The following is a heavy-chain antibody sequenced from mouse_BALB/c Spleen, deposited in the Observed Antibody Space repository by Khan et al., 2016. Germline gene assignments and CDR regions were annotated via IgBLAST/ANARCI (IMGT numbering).Heavy chain of an antibody. V-gene: IGHV1S29*02. CDR2: IYPYNGGT. CDR1: GYTFTDYN. CDR3: ARTNDWYFDV. J-gene: IGHJ1*01. Sequence: VQLQQSGPDLVKPGASVKISCKASGYTFTDYNMHWVKQSHGKSLEWIGYIYPYNGGTGYNQKFKNKATLTVDNSSSTASMELRSLTFEDSAVYWCARTNDWYFDVWGAGTTVTVSA.